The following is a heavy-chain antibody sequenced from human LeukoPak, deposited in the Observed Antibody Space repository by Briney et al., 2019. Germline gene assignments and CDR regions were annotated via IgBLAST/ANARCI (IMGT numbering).Heavy chain of an antibody. CDR1: GGSISTYF. CDR3: ARGPDYGYYFDY. D-gene: IGHD4/OR15-4a*01. V-gene: IGHV4-59*01. CDR2: IYDTGSA. J-gene: IGHJ4*02. Sequence: PSETLSLTCSVSGGSISTYFWSWIRQPPGKGLEWIANIYDTGSAKYSPSLKSRVTISVDRSKNQFSLKLSSVTAADTAVYYCARGPDYGYYFDYWGQGTLVTVSS.